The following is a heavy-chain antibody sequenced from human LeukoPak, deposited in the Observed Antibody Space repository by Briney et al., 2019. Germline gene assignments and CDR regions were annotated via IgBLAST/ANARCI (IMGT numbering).Heavy chain of an antibody. Sequence: PSETLSLTCTVSGGSISSSSYYWGWIRQPPGKGLEWIGSIYYSGSTYYNPSLKSRVTISVDTSKDQFSLKLSSVTAADTAGYYCARDVRGYYGSGDYWGQGTLVTVSS. CDR1: GGSISSSSYY. D-gene: IGHD3-10*01. CDR3: ARDVRGYYGSGDY. CDR2: IYYSGST. J-gene: IGHJ4*02. V-gene: IGHV4-39*07.